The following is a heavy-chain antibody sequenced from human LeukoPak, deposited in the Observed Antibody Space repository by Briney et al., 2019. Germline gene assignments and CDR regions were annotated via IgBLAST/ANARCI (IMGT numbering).Heavy chain of an antibody. J-gene: IGHJ3*02. D-gene: IGHD3-22*01. CDR2: IYYSGST. CDR1: GGSVSSGSYY. Sequence: SETLSLTCTVSGGSVSSGSYYWSWIRQPPGKGLEWIGYIYYSGSTNYNPSLKSRVTISVDTSKNQFSLKLSSVTAADTAVYYCARDRVEYYYDSSGYSHDAFDIWGQGTMVTVSS. CDR3: ARDRVEYYYDSSGYSHDAFDI. V-gene: IGHV4-61*01.